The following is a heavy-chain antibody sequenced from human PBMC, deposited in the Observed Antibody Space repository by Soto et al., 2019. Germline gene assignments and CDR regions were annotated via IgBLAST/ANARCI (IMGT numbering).Heavy chain of an antibody. D-gene: IGHD2-21*02. CDR3: ARGDVVVLTATSNFDY. Sequence: QVQLVESGGGLVKPGGSLRLSCAASRFTFSDYSMSWIRQAPGKGLEWVASISSSYYIKYADSVKGRFTISRDNAKNSLYLQMNSLRAEDTAVYYCARGDVVVLTATSNFDYWGQGTLVTVSS. V-gene: IGHV3-11*06. CDR2: ISSSYYI. CDR1: RFTFSDYS. J-gene: IGHJ4*02.